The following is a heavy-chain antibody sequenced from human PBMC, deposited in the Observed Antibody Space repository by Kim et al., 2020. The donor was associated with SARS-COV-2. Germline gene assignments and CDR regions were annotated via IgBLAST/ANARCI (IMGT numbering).Heavy chain of an antibody. D-gene: IGHD4-17*01. V-gene: IGHV4-39*01. Sequence: SETLSLTCTVSGGSISSSSYYWGWIRQPPGKGLEWIGSIYYSGSTYYNPSLKSRVTISVDTSKNQFSLKLSSVTAADTAVYYCARRGDYGGNWRGRGRNWYFDLWGRGTLVTVSS. CDR1: GGSISSSSYY. CDR2: IYYSGST. CDR3: ARRGDYGGNWRGRGRNWYFDL. J-gene: IGHJ2*01.